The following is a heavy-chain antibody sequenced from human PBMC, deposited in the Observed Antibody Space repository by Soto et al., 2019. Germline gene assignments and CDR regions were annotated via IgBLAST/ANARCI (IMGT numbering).Heavy chain of an antibody. CDR2: IYWNDDK. V-gene: IGHV2-5*01. CDR3: ALLTSYYYDSSGSLDY. D-gene: IGHD3-22*01. Sequence: SGPTLVNPTQTLTLTCTFSGFSLSTSGVGVGWIRQPPGKALEWLALIYWNDDKRYSPSLKSRLTITKDTSKNQVVLTMTNMDPVDTATYYCALLTSYYYDSSGSLDYWGQGTLVTVSS. J-gene: IGHJ4*02. CDR1: GFSLSTSGVG.